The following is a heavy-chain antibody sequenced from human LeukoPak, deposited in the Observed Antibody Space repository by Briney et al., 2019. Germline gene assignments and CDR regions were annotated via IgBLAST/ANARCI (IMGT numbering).Heavy chain of an antibody. CDR1: GFTFGDYA. CDR3: TRVPAKANYDFWSGYDYYYYMDV. J-gene: IGHJ6*03. CDR2: IRSKAYGGTT. Sequence: GGSLRLSCTASGFTFGDYAMSWVRQAPGKGLEWVGFIRSKAYGGTTEYAASVKGRFTISRDDSKSIAYLQMNSLKTEDTAVYYCTRVPAKANYDFWSGYDYYYYMDVWGKGTTVTVSS. V-gene: IGHV3-49*04. D-gene: IGHD3-3*01.